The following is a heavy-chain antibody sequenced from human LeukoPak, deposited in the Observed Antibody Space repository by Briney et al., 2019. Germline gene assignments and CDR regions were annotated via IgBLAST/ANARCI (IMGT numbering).Heavy chain of an antibody. Sequence: GGSLRLSCAASGFTFSTSWMHWVRQAPGKGLVWVSRIKSDGSTTTYADSVKGRFTISRDNAKNTLFLQMNSLRAEDTAVYYCASGSFCTNGVCYKGFDYWGRGTLVSVSS. V-gene: IGHV3-74*01. CDR1: GFTFSTSW. CDR2: IKSDGSTT. J-gene: IGHJ4*02. D-gene: IGHD2-8*01. CDR3: ASGSFCTNGVCYKGFDY.